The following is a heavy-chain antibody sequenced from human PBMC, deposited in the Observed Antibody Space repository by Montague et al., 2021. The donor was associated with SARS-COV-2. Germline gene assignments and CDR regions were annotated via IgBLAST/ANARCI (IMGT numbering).Heavy chain of an antibody. CDR3: ARVANEYTAMATDY. Sequence: SLRLSCAASGFTFRSYGMNWVRQAPGKGLEWVSYISVSETKTQYADSVKGRFTISRDNARNSLYLQMSSLTGGDTAVYYCARVANEYTAMATDYWGQGTLVTVSS. V-gene: IGHV3-48*04. D-gene: IGHD5-18*01. CDR2: ISVSETKT. J-gene: IGHJ4*02. CDR1: GFTFRSYG.